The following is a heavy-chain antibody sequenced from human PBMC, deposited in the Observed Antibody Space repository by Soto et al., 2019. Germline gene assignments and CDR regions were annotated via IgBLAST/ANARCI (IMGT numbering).Heavy chain of an antibody. J-gene: IGHJ6*02. CDR2: INAGNGNT. CDR3: ARVFVGGLRYFDWSYYYGMDV. CDR1: GYTFTSYA. Sequence: ASVKVSCKASGYTFTSYAMHWVRQAPGQRLEWMGWINAGNGNTKYSQKFQGRVTITRDTSASTAYMELSSLRSEDTAVYYCARVFVGGLRYFDWSYYYGMDVWGQGTTVTVSS. D-gene: IGHD3-9*01. V-gene: IGHV1-3*01.